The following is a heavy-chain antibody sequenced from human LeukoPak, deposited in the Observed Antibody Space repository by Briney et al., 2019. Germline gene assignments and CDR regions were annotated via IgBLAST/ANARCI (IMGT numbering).Heavy chain of an antibody. CDR3: ASGHYDSSGYVDDY. V-gene: IGHV4-59*01. D-gene: IGHD3-22*01. CDR2: FYYSGST. Sequence: SETLSLTCTVSGGSISSYYWSWIRQPPGKGLEWIGYFYYSGSTNYSPSLKSRVTISVDTSKNQFSLKLSSVTAADTAVYYCASGHYDSSGYVDDYWGQGTLVTVSS. J-gene: IGHJ4*02. CDR1: GGSISSYY.